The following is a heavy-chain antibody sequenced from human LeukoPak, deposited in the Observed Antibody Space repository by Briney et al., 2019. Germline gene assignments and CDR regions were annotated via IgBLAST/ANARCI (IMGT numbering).Heavy chain of an antibody. V-gene: IGHV1-69*04. Sequence: SVKVSCKASGGTFSSYAISWVRQAPGQGLEWMGRIIPILGIANYAQKFQGRVTITADKSTSTAYMELSSLRSEDTAVYYCASSSRVGASRSALATTMRADYYYGMDVWGQGTTVTVSS. CDR3: ASSSRVGASRSALATTMRADYYYGMDV. CDR2: IIPILGIA. CDR1: GGTFSSYA. J-gene: IGHJ6*02. D-gene: IGHD5-12*01.